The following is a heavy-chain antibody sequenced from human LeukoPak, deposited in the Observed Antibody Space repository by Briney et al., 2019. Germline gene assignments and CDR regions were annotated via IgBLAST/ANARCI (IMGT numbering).Heavy chain of an antibody. J-gene: IGHJ4*02. Sequence: ASVKVSCKASGYTFTCYDINWVRQATGQGLEWMGWMNPNSGNTGYAQKFQGRVTMTRNTSISTAYMELSSLRSEDTAVYYCARASRRAAAGLGRYFDYWGQGTLVTVSS. D-gene: IGHD6-13*01. CDR1: GYTFTCYD. CDR3: ARASRRAAAGLGRYFDY. CDR2: MNPNSGNT. V-gene: IGHV1-8*01.